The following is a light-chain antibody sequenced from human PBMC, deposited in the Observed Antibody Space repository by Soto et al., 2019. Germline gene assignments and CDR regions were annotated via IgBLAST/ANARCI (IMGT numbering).Light chain of an antibody. CDR3: SSYPSSNTWV. J-gene: IGLJ3*02. CDR1: SSDVGGYNY. CDR2: EVS. Sequence: QSALTQPASVSGSPGQPITISCTGTSSDVGGYNYVSWYQQHPGKVPRLMIYEVSNRPPGLSNRFSSSKSDNTASLTISGLQAEDEADYYCSSYPSSNTWVFGGGPQLTVL. V-gene: IGLV2-14*01.